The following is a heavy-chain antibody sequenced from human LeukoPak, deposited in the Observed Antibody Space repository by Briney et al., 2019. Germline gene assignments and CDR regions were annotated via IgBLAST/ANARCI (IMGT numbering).Heavy chain of an antibody. CDR3: ARVPGYGSGSYNDY. Sequence: PSETLFITCAVYGGSFSGKALTCIRQPPGKGLEWIGEINHSGSTNYNPSLKSRVTISVDTSKNQFSLKLSSVTAADTAVYYCARVPGYGSGSYNDYWGQGTLVTVSS. D-gene: IGHD3-10*01. CDR2: INHSGST. J-gene: IGHJ4*02. V-gene: IGHV4-34*01. CDR1: GGSFSGKA.